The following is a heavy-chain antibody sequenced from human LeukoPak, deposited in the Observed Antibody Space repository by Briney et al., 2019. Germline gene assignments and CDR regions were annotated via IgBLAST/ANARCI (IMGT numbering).Heavy chain of an antibody. D-gene: IGHD2-2*01. V-gene: IGHV3-21*01. CDR3: ARELGYCSSTSCYGLDY. CDR1: GFTLSSYA. Sequence: GGSLRLSCAASGFTLSSYAMSWVRQAPGKGLEWVSSISSSSSYIYYADSVKGRFTISRDNAKNSLYLQMNSLRAEDTAVYYCARELGYCSSTSCYGLDYWGQGTLVTVSS. CDR2: ISSSSSYI. J-gene: IGHJ4*02.